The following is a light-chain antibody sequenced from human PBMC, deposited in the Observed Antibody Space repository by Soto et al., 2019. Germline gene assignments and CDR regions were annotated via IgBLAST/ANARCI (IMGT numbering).Light chain of an antibody. J-gene: IGLJ7*01. Sequence: QSALTQPASVSGSPGQSITMSCAGTSADIGAFYYVSWYQHHPDKVPKLLIYDVSNRPSGVSTRFSASKSANTASLTISGLQADDEADYYCSSYSTTSALVFGGGTQLTVL. CDR3: SSYSTTSALV. CDR2: DVS. V-gene: IGLV2-14*01. CDR1: SADIGAFYY.